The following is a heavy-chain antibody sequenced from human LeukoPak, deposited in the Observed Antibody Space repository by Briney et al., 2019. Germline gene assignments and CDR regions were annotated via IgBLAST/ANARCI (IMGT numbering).Heavy chain of an antibody. D-gene: IGHD6-6*01. CDR3: ARDVSSSPHNWFDP. CDR2: IYYSGST. Sequence: SETLSLTCTVSGGAIRSSSYYWGWIRQPPEKGLEWIGSIYYSGSTYYNPSLKSRVTISVDTSKNQFSLKLSSVTAADTAVYYCARDVSSSPHNWFDPWGQGTLVTVSS. J-gene: IGHJ5*02. CDR1: GGAIRSSSYY. V-gene: IGHV4-39*07.